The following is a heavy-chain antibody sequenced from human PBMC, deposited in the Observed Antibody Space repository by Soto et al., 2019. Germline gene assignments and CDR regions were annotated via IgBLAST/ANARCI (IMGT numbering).Heavy chain of an antibody. CDR2: IDYNGAT. J-gene: IGHJ4*02. CDR1: GASISSRDYY. Sequence: SETLSLTCSVSGASISSRDYYWGWIRQTPGKGLEWIGNIDYNGATYYNPSLKSRVTVSKDTSKNQFSLKVASVTAADTAIYHCGRVMIGTSRHTDSDYWGQGTQVTVSS. D-gene: IGHD2-2*01. CDR3: GRVMIGTSRHTDSDY. V-gene: IGHV4-39*01.